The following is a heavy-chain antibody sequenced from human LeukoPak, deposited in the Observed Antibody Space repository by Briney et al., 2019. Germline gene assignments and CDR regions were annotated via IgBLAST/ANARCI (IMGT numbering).Heavy chain of an antibody. V-gene: IGHV4-30-4*08. Sequence: PSQTLPLTCTVSGGSISSGDYYWIWIRQPPGKGLEWIGYIYYSGSTYYNPSLKSRVTISVDTSKNQFSQKLSSVTAADTAVYYCARDIVVVPAASAESNWYFDLWGRGTLVTVSS. J-gene: IGHJ2*01. CDR1: GGSISSGDYY. CDR2: IYYSGST. CDR3: ARDIVVVPAASAESNWYFDL. D-gene: IGHD2-2*01.